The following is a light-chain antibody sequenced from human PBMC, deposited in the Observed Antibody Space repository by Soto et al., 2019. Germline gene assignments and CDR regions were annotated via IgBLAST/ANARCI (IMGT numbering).Light chain of an antibody. CDR2: AAS. CDR3: QQYGSSPLT. J-gene: IGKJ5*01. V-gene: IGKV3-20*01. Sequence: EIVLTQSPGTLSLSPGEGATLSCRASHSVNGNYLAWYQQKPGLAPRLLIYAASTRASGIPDRFNGSGSGTDFSLTITRLEPEDFAVYSCQQYGSSPLTFGGGTRLEI. CDR1: HSVNGNY.